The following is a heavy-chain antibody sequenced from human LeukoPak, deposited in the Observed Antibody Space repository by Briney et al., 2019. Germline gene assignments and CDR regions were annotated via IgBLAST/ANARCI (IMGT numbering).Heavy chain of an antibody. CDR3: ARDPVYYDSSGYNDAFDI. Sequence: ASVKVSCKASGYTFTGYYMHWVRQAPGQGLEWMGRINPNSGGTNYAQKFQGRVTMTRDTSISTAHMERSRLRSDDTAVYYCARDPVYYDSSGYNDAFDIWGQGTMVTVSS. V-gene: IGHV1-2*06. CDR1: GYTFTGYY. J-gene: IGHJ3*02. D-gene: IGHD3-22*01. CDR2: INPNSGGT.